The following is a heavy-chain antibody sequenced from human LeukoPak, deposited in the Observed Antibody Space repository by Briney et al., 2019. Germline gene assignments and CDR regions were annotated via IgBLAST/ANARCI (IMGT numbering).Heavy chain of an antibody. J-gene: IGHJ4*02. V-gene: IGHV3-23*01. CDR2: VSPPGGGT. D-gene: IGHD7-27*01. CDR1: GFTFSKHG. CDR3: ARDLAWGAFDY. Sequence: PAGGSLRLSCGASGFTFSKHGMNWVRQAPGKGLEWLSGVSPPGGGTYYADSVKGRFTISRDDSKNTLSLQMNSLRVEDTAVYYCARDLAWGAFDYWGQGTLVTVSS.